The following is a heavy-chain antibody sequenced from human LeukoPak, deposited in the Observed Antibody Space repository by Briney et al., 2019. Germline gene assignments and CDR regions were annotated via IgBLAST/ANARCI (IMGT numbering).Heavy chain of an antibody. V-gene: IGHV3-23*01. Sequence: GGSLRLSCAASGFTFSSYAMSWVRQAPGKGLEWVSGSGSGGSTYYADSVKGRFTISRDNSKNTLYLQKNSLRAEDTAIYYCAKDFWSGYYPNYWGQGTLVTVSS. CDR3: AKDFWSGYYPNY. J-gene: IGHJ4*02. D-gene: IGHD3-3*01. CDR1: GFTFSSYA. CDR2: SGSGGST.